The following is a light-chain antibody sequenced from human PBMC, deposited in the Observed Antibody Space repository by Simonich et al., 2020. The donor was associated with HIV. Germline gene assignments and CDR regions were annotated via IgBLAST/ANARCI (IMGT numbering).Light chain of an antibody. J-gene: IGKJ1*01. CDR3: QQYYNTPQT. V-gene: IGKV4-1*01. CDR2: WAS. CDR1: QSVLYSSNNKNY. Sequence: DIVMTQSPDSLAVSLGERATINCKSSQSVLYSSNNKNYLAWYQQKPGQPPKLLIYWASTRKSGVPDRFSGSGSGTDFTLTISSLQAEDVAVYYCQQYYNTPQTFGQGTKVEIK.